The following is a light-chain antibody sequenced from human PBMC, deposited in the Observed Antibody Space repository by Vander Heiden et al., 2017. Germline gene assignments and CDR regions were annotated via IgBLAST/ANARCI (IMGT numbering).Light chain of an antibody. CDR1: QSVSSY. V-gene: IGKV3-11*01. CDR2: DAS. Sequence: EIVLTQSPPTLSSSRGERATLSCRASQSVSSYLAWYQQKPGQAPRLLIYDASNRAAGGPARFSGSGSGTDFSLTISSLVAEDFAVYYCQQRYNWPPLTFGGGTKVEIK. J-gene: IGKJ4*01. CDR3: QQRYNWPPLT.